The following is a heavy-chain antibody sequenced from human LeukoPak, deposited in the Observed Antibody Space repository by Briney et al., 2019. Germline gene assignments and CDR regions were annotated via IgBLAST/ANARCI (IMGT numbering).Heavy chain of an antibody. Sequence: ASVKVSCKASGYTFTNYGISWVRQAPGQGLEWMAWISAYNGNTKYAQKFQGRVTMTTDTSTSTAYMELRSLRSDDTAVYYCTRVGCSSITCYPERDYWGQGTLVIVSS. D-gene: IGHD2-2*01. J-gene: IGHJ4*02. CDR3: TRVGCSSITCYPERDY. CDR1: GYTFTNYG. V-gene: IGHV1-18*01. CDR2: ISAYNGNT.